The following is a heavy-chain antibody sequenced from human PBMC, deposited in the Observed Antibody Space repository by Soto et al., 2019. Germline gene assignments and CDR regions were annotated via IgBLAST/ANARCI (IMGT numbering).Heavy chain of an antibody. CDR3: ASDRPLGY. CDR2: ISSSSSYI. CDR1: GFTFSTYS. J-gene: IGHJ4*02. V-gene: IGHV3-21*01. Sequence: GGSLRLSCAASGFTFSTYSMNWVRQAPGKGLEWVSSISSSSSYIYHADSVKGRFTVSRDNAKNSLYLQMNSLRAEDTAVYYCASDRPLGYWGQGTLVTVSS.